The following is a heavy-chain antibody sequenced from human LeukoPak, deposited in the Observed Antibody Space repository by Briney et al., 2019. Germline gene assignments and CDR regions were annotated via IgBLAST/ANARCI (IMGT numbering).Heavy chain of an antibody. J-gene: IGHJ4*02. Sequence: GESLKISCKISGYNFTNYWIAWVRQMPGKGLEWMGIISPGDSDAKYSPSFQGQVTISADKSISTAHLLWNSLRASDTAMHYCARAPPSGIFDYWGQGTLVTVSS. V-gene: IGHV5-51*01. CDR1: GYNFTNYW. CDR2: ISPGDSDA. D-gene: IGHD1-1*01. CDR3: ARAPPSGIFDY.